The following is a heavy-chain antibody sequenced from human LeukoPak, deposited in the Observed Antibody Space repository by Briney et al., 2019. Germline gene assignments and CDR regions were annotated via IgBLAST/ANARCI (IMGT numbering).Heavy chain of an antibody. CDR2: INWNGGST. Sequence: SGGSLRLSCAASGFTFDDYGMSWVRQAPGKGLEWVSGINWNGGSTGYANSVKGRFTISRDNAKNSLYLQMNSLRAEDTALYYCARDPSHYYHTDVWGKGTTVTVSS. CDR3: ARDPSHYYHTDV. J-gene: IGHJ6*03. V-gene: IGHV3-20*04. D-gene: IGHD6-6*01. CDR1: GFTFDDYG.